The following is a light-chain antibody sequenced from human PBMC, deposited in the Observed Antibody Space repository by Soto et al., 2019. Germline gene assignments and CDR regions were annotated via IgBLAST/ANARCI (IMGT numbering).Light chain of an antibody. CDR2: AAS. V-gene: IGKV1-39*01. J-gene: IGKJ2*01. CDR1: QSISSY. CDR3: QQSYSTPRVYT. Sequence: DIQMTQSPSSLSASVGDRVTITCRASQSISSYLNWYQQKPGKAPKLLIYAASSLQSGVPSRFSGSGSGTDFTLAISSLHPEDFATYYWQQSYSTPRVYTFGQGTKLEIK.